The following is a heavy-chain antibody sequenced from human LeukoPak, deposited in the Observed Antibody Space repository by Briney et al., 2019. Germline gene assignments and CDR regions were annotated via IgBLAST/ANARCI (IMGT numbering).Heavy chain of an antibody. V-gene: IGHV3-9*01. J-gene: IGHJ3*02. Sequence: SLRLSCAASGFTFDEYSMDWVRQAPGKGLEWVSVVSRNSCSIVYAASVNGRVTISRDNAKNSLYLQMNSLRAEDTALYYCAKDVGGYSYGNDAFDIWGQGTMVTVS. CDR2: VSRNSCSI. D-gene: IGHD5-18*01. CDR1: GFTFDEYS. CDR3: AKDVGGYSYGNDAFDI.